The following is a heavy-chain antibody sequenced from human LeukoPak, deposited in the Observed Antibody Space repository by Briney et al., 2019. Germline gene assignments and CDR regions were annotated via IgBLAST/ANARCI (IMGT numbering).Heavy chain of an antibody. J-gene: IGHJ3*02. CDR2: INSDGSST. Sequence: GGSLRLSCVASGFTFTSYWMHWVRQAPGKGLVWVARINSDGSSTSYADSVKGRFTISRDNAKNTLYLQMNSLGAEDTAVYYCARTGEGYAFDIWGQGTMVTVSS. V-gene: IGHV3-74*01. CDR3: ARTGEGYAFDI. CDR1: GFTFTSYW. D-gene: IGHD1-26*01.